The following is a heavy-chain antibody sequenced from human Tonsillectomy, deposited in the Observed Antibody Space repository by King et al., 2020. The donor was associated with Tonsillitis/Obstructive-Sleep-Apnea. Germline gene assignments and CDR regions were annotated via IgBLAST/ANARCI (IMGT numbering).Heavy chain of an antibody. CDR1: AFTLKNAW. Sequence: VQLVESGGDLVKPGGSLRLSCAASAFTLKNAWMNWVRQAPGKGLEWVGRIKSKADGGTTDYAAPVKGRFTISRDDSKNTLYLQMNSLKTEDTAVYYCTPDIYGDYVRSFDYWGQGTLVTVSS. D-gene: IGHD4-17*01. J-gene: IGHJ4*02. CDR2: IKSKADGGTT. V-gene: IGHV3-15*07. CDR3: TPDIYGDYVRSFDY.